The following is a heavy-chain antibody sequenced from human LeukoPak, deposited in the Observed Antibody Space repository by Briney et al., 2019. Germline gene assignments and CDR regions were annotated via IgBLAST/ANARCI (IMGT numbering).Heavy chain of an antibody. J-gene: IGHJ4*02. Sequence: ASVKVSCKASGGTFSSYAISWVRQAPGQGLEWMGGIIPIFGTANYAQKFQGRVTITADESTSTAYMELSSLRSEDTAVYYCARGASNYGLYYFDYWGQGTLVTVFS. CDR2: IIPIFGTA. CDR3: ARGASNYGLYYFDY. V-gene: IGHV1-69*01. CDR1: GGTFSSYA. D-gene: IGHD4-11*01.